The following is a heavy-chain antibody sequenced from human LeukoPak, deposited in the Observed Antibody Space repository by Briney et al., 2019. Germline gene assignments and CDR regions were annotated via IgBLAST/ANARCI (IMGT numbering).Heavy chain of an antibody. D-gene: IGHD6-13*01. CDR1: GGSFSSYY. J-gene: IGHJ5*02. Sequence: PSETLSLTCAVYGGSFSSYYWSWIRQPPGKGLEWIGYIYYSGSTNYNPSLKSRVTISVDTSKNQFSLKLSSVTAADTAVYYCARVKQLIRGWFDPWGQGTLVTVSS. V-gene: IGHV4-59*01. CDR3: ARVKQLIRGWFDP. CDR2: IYYSGST.